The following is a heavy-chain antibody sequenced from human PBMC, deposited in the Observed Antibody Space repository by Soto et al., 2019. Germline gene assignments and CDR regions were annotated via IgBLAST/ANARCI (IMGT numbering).Heavy chain of an antibody. CDR2: IYYSGST. Sequence: QVQLQESGPGLVKPSETLSLTCTVSGGSISSYYWSWIRQPPGKGLEWIGYIYYSGSTNYNPSLKSRVTISVDTSKNLFSLKLSSVTAADTAVYYCARAQKAAAGTFEYWGQGTLVTVSS. J-gene: IGHJ4*02. CDR1: GGSISSYY. D-gene: IGHD6-13*01. CDR3: ARAQKAAAGTFEY. V-gene: IGHV4-59*01.